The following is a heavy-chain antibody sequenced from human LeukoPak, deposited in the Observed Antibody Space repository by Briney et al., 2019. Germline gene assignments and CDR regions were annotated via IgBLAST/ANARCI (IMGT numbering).Heavy chain of an antibody. J-gene: IGHJ3*02. V-gene: IGHV4-39*01. Sequence: SETLSLTCTVSGGSISSSSFYWGWIRQPPGKGLEWIGSIYYSGSTYYNPSLKSRVTISVDTSKNQFSLKLSSVTAADTAVYYCARHSRVLTRNAFDIWGQGTMVSVSS. CDR3: ARHSRVLTRNAFDI. CDR1: GGSISSSSFY. D-gene: IGHD4/OR15-4a*01. CDR2: IYYSGST.